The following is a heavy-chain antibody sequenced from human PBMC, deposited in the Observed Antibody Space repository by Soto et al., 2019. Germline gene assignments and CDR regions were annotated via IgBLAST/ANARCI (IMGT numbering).Heavy chain of an antibody. J-gene: IGHJ5*02. CDR2: IYYSGNT. Sequence: SETLSLTCNVSGGSISSGGNYWSWIRQHQGKGLEWIGYIYYSGNTYYNQSLKSRTTISINTTRNQFSLKMRSVTAADTTVFYCAGEYSGYDKARFDPWGKGTLVTVSS. D-gene: IGHD5-12*01. V-gene: IGHV4-31*03. CDR1: GGSISSGGNY. CDR3: AGEYSGYDKARFDP.